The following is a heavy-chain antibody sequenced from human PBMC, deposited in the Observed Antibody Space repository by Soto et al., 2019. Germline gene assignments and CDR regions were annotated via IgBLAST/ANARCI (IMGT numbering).Heavy chain of an antibody. CDR3: ARGTLSDYYDSSGYYYY. CDR1: GFTFDDYG. J-gene: IGHJ4*02. D-gene: IGHD3-22*01. V-gene: IGHV3-20*04. Sequence: GVSLRLSCAVSGFTFDDYGMSCVRRAPGKGLEWVSGINWNGGSTGYADSVKGRFTISRDNAKNSLYLQMKSLRAEDTALYYCARGTLSDYYDSSGYYYYWGQGTLVTVSS. CDR2: INWNGGST.